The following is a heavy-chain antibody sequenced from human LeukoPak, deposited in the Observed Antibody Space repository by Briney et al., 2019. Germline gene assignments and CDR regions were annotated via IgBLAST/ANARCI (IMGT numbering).Heavy chain of an antibody. J-gene: IGHJ6*03. CDR3: AGHYDFWSGSLV. CDR2: IYYSGST. V-gene: IGHV4-39*07. D-gene: IGHD3-3*01. Sequence: SETLSLTCTVSGGSISSSSYYWGWIRQPPGKGLEWIGSIYYSGSTYYSPSLKSRVTISLDTSRNQFSLKLDSVTAADTAVYYCAGHYDFWSGSLVWGKGTTVTVS. CDR1: GGSISSSSYY.